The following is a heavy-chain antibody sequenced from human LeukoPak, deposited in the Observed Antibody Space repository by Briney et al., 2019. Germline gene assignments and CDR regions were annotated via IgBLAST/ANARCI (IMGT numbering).Heavy chain of an antibody. Sequence: ASVKVSCKASGYTFTSYAMNWVRQAPGQGLEWMGGINTNTGNTTYAQGFTGRFVFSLDTSVSTAYLQISSLKAEDTAVYYCARDGTYYDFWSGYYTVFSGNWFDPWGQGTLVTVSS. CDR2: INTNTGNT. V-gene: IGHV7-4-1*02. CDR1: GYTFTSYA. CDR3: ARDGTYYDFWSGYYTVFSGNWFDP. J-gene: IGHJ5*02. D-gene: IGHD3-3*01.